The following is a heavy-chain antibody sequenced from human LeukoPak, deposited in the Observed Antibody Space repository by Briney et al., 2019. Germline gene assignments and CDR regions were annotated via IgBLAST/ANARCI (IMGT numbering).Heavy chain of an antibody. V-gene: IGHV4-4*07. Sequence: SETLSLTCTVSTGSMSGYFWTWLRQPAGKGLEWIGRIYTTGSAYYNPSLESRVTFSLDTSNNQFSLDVTSVTAADTAVYFCARGRELTGVAGHYSFDYWGQGILVSASS. J-gene: IGHJ4*02. CDR1: TGSMSGYF. D-gene: IGHD1-26*01. CDR3: ARGRELTGVAGHYSFDY. CDR2: IYTTGSA.